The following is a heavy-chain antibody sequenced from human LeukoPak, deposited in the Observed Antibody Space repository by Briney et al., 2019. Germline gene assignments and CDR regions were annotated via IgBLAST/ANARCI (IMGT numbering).Heavy chain of an antibody. J-gene: IGHJ6*04. V-gene: IGHV3-74*01. CDR1: GFTFSSNW. D-gene: IGHD3-10*02. Sequence: GGSLRLSCVASGFTFSSNWMHWVRQAPGKGLVWVSRINSDESRTSYADSVKGRFTISRDNAKNTLYLQMNSLRVEDTAVYYCAELGITMIGGVWGKGTTVTISS. CDR2: INSDESRT. CDR3: AELGITMIGGV.